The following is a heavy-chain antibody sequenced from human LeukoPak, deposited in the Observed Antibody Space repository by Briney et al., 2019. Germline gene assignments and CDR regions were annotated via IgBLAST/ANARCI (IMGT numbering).Heavy chain of an antibody. J-gene: IGHJ4*02. Sequence: GGSLRLSCAASGFTFTSYSRNWVRQAPGKGLEWVSAITGSGANTYYADSVRGRFTVSRDNSKNTLYLQMNSLRAEDTAFYYFAPLLSSTCYYFDIWGQGTMVTVSS. CDR2: ITGSGANT. CDR3: APLLSSTCYYFDI. CDR1: GFTFTSYS. D-gene: IGHD6-13*01. V-gene: IGHV3-23*01.